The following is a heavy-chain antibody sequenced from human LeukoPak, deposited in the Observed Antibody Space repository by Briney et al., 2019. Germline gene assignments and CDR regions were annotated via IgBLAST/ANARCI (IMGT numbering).Heavy chain of an antibody. J-gene: IGHJ4*02. CDR2: IIPIFGTA. V-gene: IGHV1-69*13. D-gene: IGHD6-19*01. CDR3: ARGATAVAPDY. CDR1: GGAFSSYV. Sequence: SVKVSCKASGGAFSSYVISWVRQAPGQGLEWMGGIIPIFGTANYAQKFQGRVTITADESTSTAYMELSSLRSEDTAVYYCARGATAVAPDYWGQGTLVTVSS.